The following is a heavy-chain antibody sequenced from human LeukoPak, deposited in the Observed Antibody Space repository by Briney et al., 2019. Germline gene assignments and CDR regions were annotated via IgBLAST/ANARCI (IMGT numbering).Heavy chain of an antibody. CDR2: IGGNSDFT. Sequence: GGSLRLSCTASGFTFSSYAMTWVRQAPGKGLEWVSSIGGNSDFTYYTDSVKGRFTISRDNSRNTLYLQINSLRAEDTAIYYCVRGWQQLGSWGRGTLVTVSS. CDR1: GFTFSSYA. D-gene: IGHD1-1*01. CDR3: VRGWQQLGS. V-gene: IGHV3-23*01. J-gene: IGHJ5*02.